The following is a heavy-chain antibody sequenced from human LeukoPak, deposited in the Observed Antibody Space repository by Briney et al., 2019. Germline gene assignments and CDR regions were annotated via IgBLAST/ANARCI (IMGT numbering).Heavy chain of an antibody. Sequence: GGSLRLSCAASGFTFSSYSMNWVRQAPGKGLEWVSSISSSSSYIYYADSVKGRFTISRDNSKNTLYLQMNSLRAEDTAVYYCAKDALAYCGGDCSDYWGQGTLVTVSS. CDR1: GFTFSSYS. CDR2: ISSSSSYI. J-gene: IGHJ4*02. D-gene: IGHD2-21*01. CDR3: AKDALAYCGGDCSDY. V-gene: IGHV3-21*04.